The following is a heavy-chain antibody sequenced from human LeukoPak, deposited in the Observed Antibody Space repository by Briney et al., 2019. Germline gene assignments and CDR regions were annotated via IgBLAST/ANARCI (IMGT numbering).Heavy chain of an antibody. CDR1: GFTFDDYA. CDR2: ISWDGGST. D-gene: IGHD5-18*01. CDR3: AKDQILFGYSYGLDY. Sequence: PGGSLRLSCAASGFTFDDYAMHWVRQAPGKGLEWVSLISWDGGSTYYADSVKGRFTISRDNSKNSLYLQMNSLRAEDTALYYCAKDQILFGYSYGLDYWGQGTLVTVSS. V-gene: IGHV3-43D*03. J-gene: IGHJ4*02.